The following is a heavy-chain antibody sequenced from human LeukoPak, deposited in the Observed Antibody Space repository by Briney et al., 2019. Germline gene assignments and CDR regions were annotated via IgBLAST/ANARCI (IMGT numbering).Heavy chain of an antibody. CDR3: AKDYDSSGYYSTSANY. Sequence: GGSLRLSCAASGFTFSSYAMSWVRQAPGKGLEWVSAISGSGGSTYYADSVKGRFTISRDNSKNTLYLQMNSLRAEDAAVYYCAKDYDSSGYYSTSANYWGQGTLVTVSS. D-gene: IGHD3-22*01. J-gene: IGHJ4*02. V-gene: IGHV3-23*01. CDR2: ISGSGGST. CDR1: GFTFSSYA.